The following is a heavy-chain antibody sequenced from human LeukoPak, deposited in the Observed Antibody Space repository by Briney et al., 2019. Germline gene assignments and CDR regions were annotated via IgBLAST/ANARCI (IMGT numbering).Heavy chain of an antibody. CDR1: GFTFSSYA. J-gene: IGHJ4*02. CDR3: ARGQHFRVYDSSDYHPY. Sequence: PGGSLRLSCAASGFTFSSYAMHWVRQAPGKGLEWVALISYDGSNKNYADSVKGRLTISRDISKNTLYLQMNSLRAEDTAVYYCARGQHFRVYDSSDYHPYWGQGTLVTVSS. D-gene: IGHD3-22*01. CDR2: ISYDGSNK. V-gene: IGHV3-30*04.